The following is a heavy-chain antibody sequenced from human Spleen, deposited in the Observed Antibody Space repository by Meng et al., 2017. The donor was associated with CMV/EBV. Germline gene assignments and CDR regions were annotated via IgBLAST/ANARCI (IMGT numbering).Heavy chain of an antibody. V-gene: IGHV4-59*12. Sequence: GSLRLSCTVSGGSISSYYWSWIRQPPGKGLEWIGYIYYSGSTNYNPSLKSRVTISVDTSKNQFSLKLSSVTAADTAVYYCARLNSGYDEYYFDYWGQGTLVTVSS. D-gene: IGHD5-12*01. CDR1: GGSISSYY. CDR3: ARLNSGYDEYYFDY. CDR2: IYYSGST. J-gene: IGHJ4*02.